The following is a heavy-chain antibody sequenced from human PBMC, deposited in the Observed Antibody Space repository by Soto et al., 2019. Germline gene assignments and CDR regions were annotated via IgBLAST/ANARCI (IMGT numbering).Heavy chain of an antibody. J-gene: IGHJ4*02. CDR1: GGSISSGGYS. D-gene: IGHD1-1*01. CDR3: ARERSGTSYYFDY. Sequence: SETLSLTCAVSGGSISSGGYSWSWIRQPPGKGLEWIGYIYHSGSTYYNPSLKSRVTISVDRSKNQFSLKLSSVTAADTAVYYCARERSGTSYYFDYWGQGTLVTVSS. V-gene: IGHV4-30-2*01. CDR2: IYHSGST.